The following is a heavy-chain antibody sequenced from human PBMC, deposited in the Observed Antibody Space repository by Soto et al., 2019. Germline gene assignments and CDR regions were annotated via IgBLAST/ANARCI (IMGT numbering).Heavy chain of an antibody. J-gene: IGHJ6*02. D-gene: IGHD3-22*01. CDR2: IIPIFGTA. V-gene: IGHV1-69*13. CDR3: ARTYYYEMDV. Sequence: SVKVSCKASGGTFSSYAISWVRQAPGQGLEWMGGIIPIFGTANYAQKFQGRVTITADESTSTAYMELNSLRSEDTAVYYCARTYYYEMDVWGQGTTVTVSS. CDR1: GGTFSSYA.